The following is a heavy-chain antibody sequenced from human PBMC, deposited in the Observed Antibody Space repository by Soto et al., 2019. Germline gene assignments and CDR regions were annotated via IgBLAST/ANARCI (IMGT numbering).Heavy chain of an antibody. V-gene: IGHV3-7*01. CDR3: ARAIRVTTIYDYYFYMDI. CDR2: IKPDGSEK. Sequence: GGSLRLSCAASGFTFSYFWMTWVRQAPGKGLEWVANIKPDGSEKYFVDSVKGRVTLSRDNAKNSVYLQMNSLRADDAAVYYCARAIRVTTIYDYYFYMDIWGKGTTVTVSS. J-gene: IGHJ6*03. CDR1: GFTFSYFW. D-gene: IGHD4-4*01.